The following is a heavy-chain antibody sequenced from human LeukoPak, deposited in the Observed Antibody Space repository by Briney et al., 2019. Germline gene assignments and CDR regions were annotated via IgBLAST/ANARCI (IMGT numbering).Heavy chain of an antibody. D-gene: IGHD2-15*01. Sequence: GGSLRLSCAASGFTVSSNYMSWVRQAPGKGLEWVSVIYSGGSTYYADSVKGRFTISRDNSKNTLYLQMNSLRAEDTAVYYCARDRICCSGGSCENYYYYGMDVWGQGTTVTVSS. J-gene: IGHJ6*02. CDR2: IYSGGST. CDR3: ARDRICCSGGSCENYYYYGMDV. V-gene: IGHV3-53*01. CDR1: GFTVSSNY.